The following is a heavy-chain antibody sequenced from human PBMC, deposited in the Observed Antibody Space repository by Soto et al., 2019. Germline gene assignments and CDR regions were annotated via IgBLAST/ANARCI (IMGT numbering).Heavy chain of an antibody. V-gene: IGHV3-30-3*01. Sequence: PGGSLRLSCAASGFTFSSYAMHWVRQAPGKGLEWVAVISYDGSNKYYADSVKGRFTISRDNSKNTLYLQMNSLRAEDTDVYYCAREGTAVPGMAFDYCGQGTLVIGSA. CDR2: ISYDGSNK. J-gene: IGHJ4*02. CDR3: AREGTAVPGMAFDY. CDR1: GFTFSSYA. D-gene: IGHD1-1*01.